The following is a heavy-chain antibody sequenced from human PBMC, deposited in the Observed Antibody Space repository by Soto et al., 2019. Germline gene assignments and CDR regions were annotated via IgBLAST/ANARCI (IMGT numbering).Heavy chain of an antibody. J-gene: IGHJ4*02. V-gene: IGHV4-59*08. D-gene: IGHD5-12*01. Sequence: SETLSLTCTVSGGSISSYYWSWIRQPPGKGLEWIGYIYYSGSTNYNPSLKSRVTISVDTSKNQISLKLSSVTAADTAVYYCASLSGYDSPSFGYWGQGTLVTVSS. CDR2: IYYSGST. CDR1: GGSISSYY. CDR3: ASLSGYDSPSFGY.